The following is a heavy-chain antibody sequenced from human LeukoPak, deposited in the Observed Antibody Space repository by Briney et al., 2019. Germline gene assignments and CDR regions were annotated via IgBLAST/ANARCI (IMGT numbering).Heavy chain of an antibody. Sequence: GGSLRLSCAASGFTFSSYAMSWIRQAPGKGLEWVSAISGSGGSTYYADSVKGRFTISRDNSKNTLYLQMNSLRAEDTAVYYCAKSITMVRGVISIWGQGTMVTVSS. CDR2: ISGSGGST. D-gene: IGHD3-10*01. CDR1: GFTFSSYA. V-gene: IGHV3-23*01. J-gene: IGHJ3*02. CDR3: AKSITMVRGVISI.